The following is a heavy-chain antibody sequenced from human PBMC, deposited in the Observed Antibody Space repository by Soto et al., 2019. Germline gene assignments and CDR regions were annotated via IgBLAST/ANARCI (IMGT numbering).Heavy chain of an antibody. CDR1: GGSISSGGYY. CDR2: IYYSGST. CDR3: ASTYYYDSSGYYTFDY. D-gene: IGHD3-22*01. V-gene: IGHV4-31*03. J-gene: IGHJ4*02. Sequence: QVQLQESGPGLVKPSQTLSLTRTVSGGSISSGGYYWSWIRQHPGKGLEWIGYIYYSGSTYYNPSLKSRVTISVDTSKNQFSLKLSSVTAADTAVYYCASTYYYDSSGYYTFDYWGQGTLVTVSS.